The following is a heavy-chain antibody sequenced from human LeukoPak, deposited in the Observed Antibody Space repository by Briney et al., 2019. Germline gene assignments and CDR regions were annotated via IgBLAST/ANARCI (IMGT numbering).Heavy chain of an antibody. V-gene: IGHV3-7*03. CDR2: INQDGSQK. CDR3: AREGSDGSGNRGFAFDI. J-gene: IGHJ3*02. D-gene: IGHD3-10*01. CDR1: GFTFSSHW. Sequence: PGGSLRLSCAASGFTFSSHWMSWVRLAPGKGLEWVANINQDGSQKYYVDSVKGRFTISRDNAKNSVYLEMNTLRAEDTAVYSCAREGSDGSGNRGFAFDIWGQGTLVTVSS.